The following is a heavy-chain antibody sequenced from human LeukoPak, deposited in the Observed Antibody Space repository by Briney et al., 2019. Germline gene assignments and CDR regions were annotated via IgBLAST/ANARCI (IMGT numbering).Heavy chain of an antibody. CDR2: IRSKTYGGTT. J-gene: IGHJ4*02. V-gene: IGHV3-49*03. CDR3: SRYRIVGATPYDF. D-gene: IGHD1-26*01. Sequence: GGSLRLSCTVSGFSFRDYALSWFRQAPGKGLEWVGFIRSKTYGGTTEYAASVKGRFTISTDDSKNIAYLQMNSLKSDDTAMYFCSRYRIVGATPYDFWGQGTLVTVSS. CDR1: GFSFRDYA.